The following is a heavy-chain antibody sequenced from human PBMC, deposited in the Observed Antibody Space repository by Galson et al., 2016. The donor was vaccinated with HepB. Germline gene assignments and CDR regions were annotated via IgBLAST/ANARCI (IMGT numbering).Heavy chain of an antibody. V-gene: IGHV5-51*01. J-gene: IGHJ2*01. Sequence: QSGAEVKKPGESLKISCKASGYNFINQWIGWVRQMPGKGLDWMAMINPYDSGSRYSPSFQGQVTISADKSITTAYLQWSSLEASATAMYYCARLGYCGSDCYNHNYWYFDLWGRGTLVTVS. CDR2: INPYDSGS. CDR3: ARLGYCGSDCYNHNYWYFDL. CDR1: GYNFINQW. D-gene: IGHD2-21*02.